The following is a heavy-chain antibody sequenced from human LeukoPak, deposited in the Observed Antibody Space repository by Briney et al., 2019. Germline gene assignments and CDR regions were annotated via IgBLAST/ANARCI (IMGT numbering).Heavy chain of an antibody. CDR2: IYYSGST. CDR1: GGSISSYY. Sequence: SETLSLTCTVSGGSISSYYWSWIRQPPGKGLEWIGYIYYSGSTNYNPSLKSRVTISVDTSKNQFSLKLSSVTAADTAVYYCARDQGYSSGSYVPGIDYWGQGTLVTVSS. D-gene: IGHD6-19*01. V-gene: IGHV4-59*01. CDR3: ARDQGYSSGSYVPGIDY. J-gene: IGHJ4*02.